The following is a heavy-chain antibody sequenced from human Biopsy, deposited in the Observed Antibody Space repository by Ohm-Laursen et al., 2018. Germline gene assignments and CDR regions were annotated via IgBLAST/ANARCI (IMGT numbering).Heavy chain of an antibody. Sequence: GTLSLTCTVTDKSINKYYWSWLRQPAGKGLEYIGRILFSGDTNPDYNPSLKSRVTMSVDTSKNQFSLRLSSVTAADTAVYYCATKLTGYFHHWGQGTLVIVSS. CDR1: DKSINKYY. CDR3: ATKLTGYFHH. V-gene: IGHV4-4*07. D-gene: IGHD3-9*01. CDR2: ILFSGDT. J-gene: IGHJ1*01.